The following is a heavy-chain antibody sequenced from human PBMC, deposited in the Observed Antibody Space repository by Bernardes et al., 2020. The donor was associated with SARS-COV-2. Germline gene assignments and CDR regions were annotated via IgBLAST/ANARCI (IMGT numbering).Heavy chain of an antibody. V-gene: IGHV3-33*01. Sequence: GSLRLSCAASGFTFSSYGMHWVRQAPGKGLEWVAVIWYDGSNKYYADSVKGRFTISRDNSKNTLHLQMNSLRAEDTAVYYCARDCSGGSCYSGWGLDYWGQGTLVTVSS. CDR1: GFTFSSYG. D-gene: IGHD2-15*01. CDR2: IWYDGSNK. CDR3: ARDCSGGSCYSGWGLDY. J-gene: IGHJ4*02.